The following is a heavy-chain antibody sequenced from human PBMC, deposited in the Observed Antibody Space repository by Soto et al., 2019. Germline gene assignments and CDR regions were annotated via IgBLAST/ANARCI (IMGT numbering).Heavy chain of an antibody. CDR2: ISWNSGSI. J-gene: IGHJ6*02. CDR3: AKANTAMVTDYYYAMDV. D-gene: IGHD5-18*01. CDR1: GFTFDDFA. Sequence: EVQLVESGGGLVQPGRSLRLSCAASGFTFDDFAMHWVRQAPGKGLEWVSGISWNSGSIGYADSVKGRFTISRDNAXNXXYLQMNSLRAEDTALYYCAKANTAMVTDYYYAMDVWGQGTTVTVSS. V-gene: IGHV3-9*01.